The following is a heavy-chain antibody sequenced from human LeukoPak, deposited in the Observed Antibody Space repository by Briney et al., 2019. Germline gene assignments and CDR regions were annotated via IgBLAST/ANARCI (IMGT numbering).Heavy chain of an antibody. CDR3: ALARSEYHYGMDV. CDR2: TYYRSKWYN. J-gene: IGHJ6*02. Sequence: SQTLSLTCAISGDSVSSISVAWNWIRQSPSRGLEWLGRTYYRSKWYNEYAVSVKGRINIKPDPSKNQSSLQLNSVPPEDTAVYYCALARSEYHYGMDVWGQGATVTVSS. V-gene: IGHV6-1*01. CDR1: GDSVSSISVA.